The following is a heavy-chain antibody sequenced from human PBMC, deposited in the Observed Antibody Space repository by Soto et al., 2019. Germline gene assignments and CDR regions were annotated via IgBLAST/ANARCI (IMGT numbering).Heavy chain of an antibody. D-gene: IGHD3-22*01. CDR1: GGTFTSYA. CDR2: LILILGTA. V-gene: IGHV1-69*13. CDR3: ASGCYDSTGYSIDH. J-gene: IGHJ4*02. Sequence: SVKVSCKSSGGTFTSYAFSWVRQAPGQGLEWMGGLILILGTANYAQKFQGRVTITADEATNTVYMEVTGLRSEDTAVYFCASGCYDSTGYSIDHWGQGTQVTVSS.